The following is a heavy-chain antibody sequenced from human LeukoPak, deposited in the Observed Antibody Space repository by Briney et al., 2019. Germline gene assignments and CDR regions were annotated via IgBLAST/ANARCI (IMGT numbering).Heavy chain of an antibody. CDR1: GYSISSGYY. Sequence: SETLSLTCTVSGYSISSGYYWGWIRQPPGKGLEWIGSIYHSGSTYYNPSLKSRVTISVDTSKNQFSLNLSSVTAADTAVYYCASSGYDGLDYWGQGTLVTVSS. J-gene: IGHJ4*02. CDR3: ASSGYDGLDY. V-gene: IGHV4-38-2*02. CDR2: IYHSGST. D-gene: IGHD5-12*01.